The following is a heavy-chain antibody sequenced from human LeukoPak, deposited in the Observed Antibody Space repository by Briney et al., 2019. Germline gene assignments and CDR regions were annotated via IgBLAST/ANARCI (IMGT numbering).Heavy chain of an antibody. V-gene: IGHV4-59*01. Sequence: KPSETLSLTCTVSGGSISSYYWSWIRQPPGKGLEWIGYTYYSGSTNYNPSLRSRVTISVDTSKNQFSLKLSSVTAADTAVYYCARGASGSYFWFDPWGQGTLVTVSS. CDR1: GGSISSYY. CDR3: ARGASGSYFWFDP. J-gene: IGHJ5*02. CDR2: TYYSGST. D-gene: IGHD1-26*01.